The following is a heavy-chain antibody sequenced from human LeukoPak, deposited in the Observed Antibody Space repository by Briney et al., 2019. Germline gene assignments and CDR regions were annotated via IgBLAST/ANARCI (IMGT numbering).Heavy chain of an antibody. D-gene: IGHD3-10*01. CDR2: INHSGST. V-gene: IGHV4-34*01. Sequence: SETLSLTCAVYGGSFSGYYWSWIRQPPGKGLEWIGEINHSGSTNYNPSLKSRVTISVDTSKNQFSLKLSSVTSADTAVYYCASMLYGSGSYKYWGQGTLVTVSS. CDR3: ASMLYGSGSYKY. CDR1: GGSFSGYY. J-gene: IGHJ4*02.